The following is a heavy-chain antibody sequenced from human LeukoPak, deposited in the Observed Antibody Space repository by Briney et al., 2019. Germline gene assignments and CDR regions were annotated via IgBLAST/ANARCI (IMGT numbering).Heavy chain of an antibody. CDR3: AKQTTGYYGSGVDY. J-gene: IGHJ4*02. D-gene: IGHD3-10*01. V-gene: IGHV3-23*01. CDR1: GFTFSTYA. CDR2: ISGSGDSA. Sequence: GGSLRLSCAASGFTFSTYAMRWVRQAPGKGLEWVSGISGSGDSAHYADSVKGRFTISRDNSKNTLYVQMNSLRVEDTAVYFCAKQTTGYYGSGVDYWGQGTLVAVSS.